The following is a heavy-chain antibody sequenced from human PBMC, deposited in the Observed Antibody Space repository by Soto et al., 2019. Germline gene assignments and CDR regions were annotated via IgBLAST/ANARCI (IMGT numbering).Heavy chain of an antibody. CDR1: GGSISTYY. CDR2: IYTSGYT. V-gene: IGHV4-4*07. D-gene: IGHD6-19*01. Sequence: PSETLSLTXTVSGGSISTYYWNWIRQPAGKRLEWLGRIYTSGYTKYNPSLKSRVTMSLDTSKRQFSLKLSSVTAADTAVYYCARETVAGTDNWFDPWGQGILVTVS. CDR3: ARETVAGTDNWFDP. J-gene: IGHJ5*02.